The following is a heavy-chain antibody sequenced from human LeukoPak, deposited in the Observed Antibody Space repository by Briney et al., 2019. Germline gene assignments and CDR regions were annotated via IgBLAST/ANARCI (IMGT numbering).Heavy chain of an antibody. J-gene: IGHJ4*02. CDR1: GGSISSGGYS. V-gene: IGHV4-30-2*05. CDR3: AREGTVTTQRGLYFDY. CDR2: IYHSGST. D-gene: IGHD4-17*01. Sequence: PSETLSLTCAVSGGSISSGGYSWSWIRQPPGKGLEWIGYIYHSGSTYYNPSLKSRVTISVDTSKNQFSLKLSSVTAADTAVYYCAREGTVTTQRGLYFDYWGQGTLVTVSS.